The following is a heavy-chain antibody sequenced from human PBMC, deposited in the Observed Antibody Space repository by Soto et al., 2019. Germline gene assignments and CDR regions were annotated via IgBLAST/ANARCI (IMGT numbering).Heavy chain of an antibody. D-gene: IGHD3-16*01. J-gene: IGHJ5*02. V-gene: IGHV3-21*01. Sequence: LXLXCAASGFAFSSXNMNWGRQAPGKGLEWVSSISSSIIYIYYADSVKGLFTISRDNAKNSLYMQMKSLRAADTAVYYCARDLREGFDPWGQGTLATVSS. CDR3: ARDLREGFDP. CDR2: ISSSIIYI. CDR1: GFAFSSXN.